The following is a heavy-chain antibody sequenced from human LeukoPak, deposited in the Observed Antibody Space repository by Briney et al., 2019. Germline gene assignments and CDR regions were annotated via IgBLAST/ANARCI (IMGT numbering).Heavy chain of an antibody. CDR2: IIPILGIA. D-gene: IGHD3-22*01. CDR3: ARVTAPYNYDSSGYYST. CDR1: GGTFSSYA. Sequence: ASVKVSCKASGGTFSSYAISWVRQAPGQGLEWMGRIIPILGIANYAQKFQGRVTITADKSTSTAYMELSSLRSEDTAVYYCARVTAPYNYDSSGYYSTWGQGTLVTVSS. V-gene: IGHV1-69*04. J-gene: IGHJ4*02.